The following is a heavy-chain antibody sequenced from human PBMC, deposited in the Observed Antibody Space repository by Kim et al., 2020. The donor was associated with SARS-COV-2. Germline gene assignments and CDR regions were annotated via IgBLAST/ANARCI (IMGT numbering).Heavy chain of an antibody. Sequence: GSLRLSCAASGFTVSSNYMSWVRQAPGKGLEWVSVIYSGGSTYYADSGKGRFTISRDNSKNTLYLQMNSLRAEDTAVYYCARYRYYYGDYDGVAYWCQG. CDR3: ARYRYYYGDYDGVAY. V-gene: IGHV3-66*01. D-gene: IGHD4-17*01. CDR1: GFTVSSNY. J-gene: IGHJ4*02. CDR2: IYSGGST.